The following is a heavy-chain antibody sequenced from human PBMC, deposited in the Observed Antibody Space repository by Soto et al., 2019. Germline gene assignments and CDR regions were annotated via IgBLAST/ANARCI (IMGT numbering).Heavy chain of an antibody. CDR1: GYTFTNYD. CDR2: MNPNSGNT. CDR3: ARGTRTTDV. V-gene: IGHV1-8*01. D-gene: IGHD1-7*01. Sequence: QVQLVQSGAEVKKPGASVKVSCKASGYTFTNYDINWVRQATGQGLEWMGWMNPNSGNTGYAQKFQGRVTMTRNTSISTAFIELSSLGSEDTAIYYCARGTRTTDVWGQGTTVTVSS. J-gene: IGHJ6*02.